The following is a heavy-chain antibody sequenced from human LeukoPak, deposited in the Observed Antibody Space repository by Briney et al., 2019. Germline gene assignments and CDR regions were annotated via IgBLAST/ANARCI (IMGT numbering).Heavy chain of an antibody. J-gene: IGHJ3*02. V-gene: IGHV1-2*02. CDR3: ARGWECEDAFDI. CDR1: GYTFTGYY. D-gene: IGHD1-26*01. Sequence: ASVTVSCKASGYTFTGYYMHWVRQAPGQGLEWMGWINPNSGGTNYAQKFQGRVTMTRDTSISTAYMELSRLRSDDTAVYYCARGWECEDAFDIWGQGTMVTVSS. CDR2: INPNSGGT.